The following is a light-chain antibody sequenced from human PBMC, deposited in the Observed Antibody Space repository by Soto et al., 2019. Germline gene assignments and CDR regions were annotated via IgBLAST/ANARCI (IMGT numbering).Light chain of an antibody. CDR1: QSISNS. V-gene: IGKV3-15*01. J-gene: IGKJ2*01. CDR3: QQYNSWPPRT. CDR2: GAS. Sequence: EIVMTQSPASLSVSPGETATLSCRASQSISNSLAWYQQKPGQAPSLLIYGASTRATGIPARFSGSGSGTEFTLTIISRQSEDSALYYCQQYNSWPPRTFGQGTKLEIK.